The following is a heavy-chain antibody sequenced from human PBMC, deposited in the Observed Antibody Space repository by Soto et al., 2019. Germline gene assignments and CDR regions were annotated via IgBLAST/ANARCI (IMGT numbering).Heavy chain of an antibody. J-gene: IGHJ4*02. Sequence: QVQLVESGGGVVQPGRSLRLSCAASGFTFSSYAMHWVRQAPGKGLEWVAVISYDGSNKYYADSVKGRFTISRDNYKNTLYLQMNSLRAEDTAVYYCARGHMIADHYFDYWGQGTLVTVSS. CDR1: GFTFSSYA. CDR2: ISYDGSNK. V-gene: IGHV3-30-3*01. CDR3: ARGHMIADHYFDY. D-gene: IGHD3-22*01.